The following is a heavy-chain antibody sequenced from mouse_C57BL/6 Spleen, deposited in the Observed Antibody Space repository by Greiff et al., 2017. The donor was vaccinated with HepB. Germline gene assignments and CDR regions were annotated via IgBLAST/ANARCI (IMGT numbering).Heavy chain of an antibody. CDR3: TRDPIYYDSVYYSDY. D-gene: IGHD2-4*01. Sequence: EVQGVESGEGLVKPGGSLKLSCAASGFTFSSYAMSWVCQTPEKRLEWVAYISSGGDYIYYADTVKGRFTISRDNARNTLYLQMSSLKSEDTAMYYCTRDPIYYDSVYYSDYWGQGTTLTVSS. V-gene: IGHV5-9-1*02. J-gene: IGHJ2*01. CDR2: ISSGGDYI. CDR1: GFTFSSYA.